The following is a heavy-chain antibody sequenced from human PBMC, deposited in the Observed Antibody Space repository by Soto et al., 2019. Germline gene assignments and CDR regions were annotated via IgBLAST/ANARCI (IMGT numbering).Heavy chain of an antibody. J-gene: IGHJ4*02. CDR2: IYYSGST. CDR1: GGSISSXSYY. V-gene: IGHV4-39*01. D-gene: IGHD4-17*01. Sequence: QLQLQESGPGLVKPSETLSLTCTVSGGSISSXSYYWGWIRQPPGKGLEWIGSIYYSGSTYYNPSLKSRVTISVDTSKNQFSLKLSSVTXXXXXXXXXXRXYGDXGDYWGQGTLVT. CDR3: XRXYGDXGDY.